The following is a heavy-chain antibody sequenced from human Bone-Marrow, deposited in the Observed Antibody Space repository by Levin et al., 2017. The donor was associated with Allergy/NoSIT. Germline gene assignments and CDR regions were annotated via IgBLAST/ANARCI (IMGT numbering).Heavy chain of an antibody. Sequence: PSETLSLTCTVSGGSIGDSSDHSWGWIRQPPGKGLEWIATIYYAGNAYYHPSLRSRVTISVDTSKDQFSLKLSSVTAADTAVYYCARHFEELFILDYWGQGILVTVSS. CDR2: IYYAGNA. V-gene: IGHV4-39*01. J-gene: IGHJ4*02. CDR1: GGSIGDSSDH. CDR3: ARHFEELFILDY. D-gene: IGHD3-10*01.